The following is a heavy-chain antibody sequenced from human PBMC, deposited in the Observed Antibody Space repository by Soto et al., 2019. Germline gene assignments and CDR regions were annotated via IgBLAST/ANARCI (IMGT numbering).Heavy chain of an antibody. V-gene: IGHV4-59*01. Sequence: SETLSLTCSVSGGSISGSYWSWIRQSPGKGLEWLGYVYYTGSTNYSPSLRSRVSISVDTSKNEFSLRLSSVTAADTAVYFCARSVTVPGAHIDYWGQGTQVTVSS. CDR2: VYYTGST. CDR1: GGSISGSY. J-gene: IGHJ4*02. D-gene: IGHD2-8*02. CDR3: ARSVTVPGAHIDY.